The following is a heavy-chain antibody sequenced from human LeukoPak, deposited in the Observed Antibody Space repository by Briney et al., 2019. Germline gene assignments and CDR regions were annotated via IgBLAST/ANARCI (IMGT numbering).Heavy chain of an antibody. V-gene: IGHV3-11*04. J-gene: IGHJ4*02. CDR3: ARESGRGYYDSSGDDY. D-gene: IGHD3-22*01. CDR2: ISSSGSTI. CDR1: GFTFSDYY. Sequence: PGGSLRLSCAASGFTFSDYYMSWIRQAPGKGLEWVSYISSSGSTIYYADSVKGRFTISRDNAKNSLYLQMNSLRAEDTAVYYCARESGRGYYDSSGDDYWGQGTLVTVSS.